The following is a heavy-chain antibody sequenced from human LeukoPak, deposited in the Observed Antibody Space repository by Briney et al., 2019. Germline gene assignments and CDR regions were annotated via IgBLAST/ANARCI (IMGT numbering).Heavy chain of an antibody. V-gene: IGHV3-23*01. D-gene: IGHD2-15*01. CDR2: ISGSGGTT. Sequence: AGGSLRLSCAAYGFTFSSYAMSWVRQAPGEGLEWVLGISGSGGTTYYADSVKGRFTISRDNSKNTLYLQMSTLRAEDTAVYYCAKARLGYCNGAYCPVHYWGQGTLVTVSS. CDR3: AKARLGYCNGAYCPVHY. J-gene: IGHJ4*02. CDR1: GFTFSSYA.